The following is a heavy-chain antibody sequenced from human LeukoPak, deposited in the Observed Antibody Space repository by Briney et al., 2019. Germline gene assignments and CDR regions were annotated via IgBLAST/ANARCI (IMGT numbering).Heavy chain of an antibody. CDR1: GFTFDDYA. V-gene: IGHV3-9*03. Sequence: PGGSLRLSCAASGFTFDDYAMHWVRQAPGKGLEWVSGISWNSGSIGYADSVKGRFTISRDNAKNSLHLQMNSLRAEDMALYYCAKDFSGSYYRGVFDIWGQGTMVTVSS. J-gene: IGHJ3*02. CDR2: ISWNSGSI. D-gene: IGHD1-26*01. CDR3: AKDFSGSYYRGVFDI.